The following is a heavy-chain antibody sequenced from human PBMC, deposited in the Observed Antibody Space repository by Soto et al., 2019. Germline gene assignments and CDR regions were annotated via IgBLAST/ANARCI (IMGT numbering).Heavy chain of an antibody. CDR3: ATQSLGDYYYYGMDV. Sequence: ASVKVSCKASGYTFTSYGISWVRQAPGQGLEWMGWISAYNGNTNYAQKLQGRVTMTTDTSTSTAYMELRSLRSDDTAVYYCATQSLGDYYYYGMDVWGQGTTVTVSS. CDR2: ISAYNGNT. CDR1: GYTFTSYG. J-gene: IGHJ6*02. V-gene: IGHV1-18*01. D-gene: IGHD2-15*01.